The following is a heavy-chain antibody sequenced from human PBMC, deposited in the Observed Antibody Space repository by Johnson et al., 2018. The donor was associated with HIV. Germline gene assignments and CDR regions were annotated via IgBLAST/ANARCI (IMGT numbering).Heavy chain of an antibody. V-gene: IGHV3-13*01. CDR2: IGTAGDT. Sequence: MMLVESGGGLVQPGGSLRLSCAASGFTFSSYAMHWVRQATGKGLEWVSAIGTAGDTYYPGSVKGRFTISRENAKNSLYLQMNSLRAGDTAVYYCARGDYGGNLDAFDIWGQGTMVTVSS. J-gene: IGHJ3*02. D-gene: IGHD4-23*01. CDR1: GFTFSSYA. CDR3: ARGDYGGNLDAFDI.